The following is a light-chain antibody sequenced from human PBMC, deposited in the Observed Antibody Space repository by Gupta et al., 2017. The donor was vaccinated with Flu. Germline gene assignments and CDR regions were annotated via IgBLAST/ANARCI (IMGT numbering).Light chain of an antibody. CDR1: SSDVGGSNY. CDR2: EVS. V-gene: IGLV2-14*01. CDR3: SSYTSSSTLVV. Sequence: QSALTQPASVSGSPGKSTTISCTGTSSDVGGSNYVSWYQQHPGKAPKLMIYEVSNRPSGVSNRFSGSKSGNTASLTNSGLQAEDEADYYCSSYTSSSTLVVFGGGTKLTVL. J-gene: IGLJ2*01.